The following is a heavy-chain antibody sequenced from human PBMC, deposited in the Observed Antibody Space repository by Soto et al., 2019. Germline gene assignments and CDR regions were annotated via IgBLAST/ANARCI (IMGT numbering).Heavy chain of an antibody. D-gene: IGHD3-16*02. CDR2: VKGDEITT. V-gene: IGHV3-74*01. CDR3: ARGGFGTYLLDY. Sequence: HPGGSLRLSCAASGFTFSSYWMHWVRQSPGKGLVWVSRVKGDEITTNYADSVEGRFTIFRDNAKNIVYLQMNSLRDEDTGVYYCARGGFGTYLLDYWGQGTEVTVSS. CDR1: GFTFSSYW. J-gene: IGHJ4*02.